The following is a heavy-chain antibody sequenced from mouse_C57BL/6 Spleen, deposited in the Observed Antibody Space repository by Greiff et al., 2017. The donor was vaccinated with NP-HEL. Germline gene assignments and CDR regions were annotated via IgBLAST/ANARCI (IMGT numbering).Heavy chain of an antibody. J-gene: IGHJ3*01. D-gene: IGHD2-2*01. V-gene: IGHV1-22*01. CDR2: INPNNGGT. Sequence: DVKLQESGPELVKPGASVKMSCKASGYTFTDYNMHWVKQSHGKSLEWIGYINPNNGGTSYNQKFKGKATLTVNKSSSTAYMELRSLTSEDSAVYYCARWGYYGYDGTFAYWGQGTLVTVSA. CDR3: ARWGYYGYDGTFAY. CDR1: GYTFTDYN.